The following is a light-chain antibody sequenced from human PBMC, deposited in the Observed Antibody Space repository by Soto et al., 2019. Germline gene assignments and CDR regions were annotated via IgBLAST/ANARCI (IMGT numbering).Light chain of an antibody. Sequence: EIVMTQSPATLSVSPGERATLSCRASQTIGSNLAWYQHKPGQAPRLLIYDASTRATGIAARFSGSGSGTEFTLTISSLQSEDFAVYSCQQYNNWPLYTFGQGTKLEIK. J-gene: IGKJ2*01. CDR2: DAS. CDR3: QQYNNWPLYT. V-gene: IGKV3-15*01. CDR1: QTIGSN.